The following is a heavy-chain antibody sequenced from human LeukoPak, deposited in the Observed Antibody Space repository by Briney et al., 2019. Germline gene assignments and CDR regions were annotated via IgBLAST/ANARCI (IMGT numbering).Heavy chain of an antibody. CDR3: AKVPGYCSSTSCDNDY. D-gene: IGHD2-2*02. V-gene: IGHV3-23*01. CDR2: ISGSGGST. CDR1: GFTFSDYG. Sequence: GGSLRLSCAASGFTFSDYGMSWVRQAPGKGLEWVSAISGSGGSTYYADSVKGRFTISRDNSKNTLYLQMNSLRAEDTAVYYCAKVPGYCSSTSCDNDYWGQGTLVTVSS. J-gene: IGHJ4*02.